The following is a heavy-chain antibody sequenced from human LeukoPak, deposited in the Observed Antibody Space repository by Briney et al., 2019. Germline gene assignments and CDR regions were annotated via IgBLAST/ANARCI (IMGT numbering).Heavy chain of an antibody. V-gene: IGHV4-4*07. Sequence: SETLSLTCTVSGGSISSYYWSWIRQPAGKGLEWIGRIYTSGSTNYNPSLKSRVTMSVDTSKNQFSLKLSSVTAADTAVYYCARGPSYYDSSGDYPRAIDYWGQGTLVTVSS. CDR2: IYTSGST. CDR3: ARGPSYYDSSGDYPRAIDY. CDR1: GGSISSYY. J-gene: IGHJ4*02. D-gene: IGHD3-22*01.